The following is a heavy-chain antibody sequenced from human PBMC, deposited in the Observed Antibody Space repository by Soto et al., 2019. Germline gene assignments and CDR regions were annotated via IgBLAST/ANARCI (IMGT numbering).Heavy chain of an antibody. CDR2: IYDSGNS. V-gene: IGHV4-30-2*01. CDR1: GGSISSGGSS. CDR3: ARVPDY. J-gene: IGHJ4*02. Sequence: SETLSLTCGVSGGSISSGGSSWNWIRQPPGKGLEWIGYIYDSGNSYYNPSLRSRVTISVDRSKNQFSLKLSSVTAADTAVYYRARVPDYWGQGILVTVSS. D-gene: IGHD2-2*01.